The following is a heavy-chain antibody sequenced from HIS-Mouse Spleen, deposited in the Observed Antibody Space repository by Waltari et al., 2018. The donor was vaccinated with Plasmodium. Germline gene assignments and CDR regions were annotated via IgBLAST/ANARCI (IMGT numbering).Heavy chain of an antibody. CDR3: AREDILTGYYNDYWYFDL. J-gene: IGHJ2*01. V-gene: IGHV3-21*01. CDR2: ISSSSSYI. D-gene: IGHD3-9*01. CDR1: GFPFSRYR. Sequence: EVQLVESGGGLVKPGGSLRLSCAASGFPFSRYRMTWVRQAPGKGLEWVSSISSSSSYIYYADSVKGRFTISRDNAKNSLYLQMNSLRAEDTAVYYCAREDILTGYYNDYWYFDLWGRGTLVTVSS.